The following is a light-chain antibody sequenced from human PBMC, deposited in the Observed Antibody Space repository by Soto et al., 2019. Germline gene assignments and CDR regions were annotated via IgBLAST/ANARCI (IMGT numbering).Light chain of an antibody. CDR3: SSYSSSTTPVV. V-gene: IGLV2-14*03. CDR1: SSDVGDFNY. Sequence: QSALTQPASVSGSPGRSVTISCTGTSSDVGDFNYVSWYQHLPGRAPKLIIYDVTNRPSGISYRFSASKSGSTASLTISGLQAEDEAAYYCSSYSSSTTPVVFGGGTKLTVL. J-gene: IGLJ2*01. CDR2: DVT.